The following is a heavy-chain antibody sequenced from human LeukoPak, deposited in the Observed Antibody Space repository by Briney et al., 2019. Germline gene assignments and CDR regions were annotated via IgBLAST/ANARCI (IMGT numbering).Heavy chain of an antibody. D-gene: IGHD1-26*01. CDR3: ARYRTLDAFDI. J-gene: IGHJ3*02. Sequence: PGGSLRLSCAASGFTFSSYAMHWVRQAPGKGLEWVAVISYDGSNKYYADSVKGRFTISRDNSKNTLYLQMNSLRAEDTAVYYCARYRTLDAFDIWGQGTMVTVSS. CDR1: GFTFSSYA. V-gene: IGHV3-30*04. CDR2: ISYDGSNK.